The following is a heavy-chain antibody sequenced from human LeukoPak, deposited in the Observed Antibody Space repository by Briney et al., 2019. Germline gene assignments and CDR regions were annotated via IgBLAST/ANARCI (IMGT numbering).Heavy chain of an antibody. D-gene: IGHD4/OR15-4a*01. V-gene: IGHV1-2*02. CDR2: INPNSGGT. CDR1: GYTLTELS. Sequence: ASVKVSCKVSGYTLTELSMHWVRQAPGQGLEWMGWINPNSGGTNYAQKFQGRVTMTRDTSISTAYMELSRLRSDDTAVYYCARGADYYYGMDVWGQGTTVTVSS. CDR3: ARGADYYYGMDV. J-gene: IGHJ6*02.